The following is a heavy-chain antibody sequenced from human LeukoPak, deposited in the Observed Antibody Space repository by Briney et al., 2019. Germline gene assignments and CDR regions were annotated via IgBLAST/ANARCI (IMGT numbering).Heavy chain of an antibody. CDR3: ARDLGLDSSTSWENDY. J-gene: IGHJ4*02. V-gene: IGHV4-59*12. CDR1: GVSISSYY. D-gene: IGHD2-2*01. CDR2: IYYSGST. Sequence: SETLSLTCTVSGVSISSYYWSWIRQPPGKGLEWIGYIYYSGSTYYNPSLKSRVTISVDTSKNQFSLKLSSVTAADTAVYYCARDLGLDSSTSWENDYWGQGTLVTVSS.